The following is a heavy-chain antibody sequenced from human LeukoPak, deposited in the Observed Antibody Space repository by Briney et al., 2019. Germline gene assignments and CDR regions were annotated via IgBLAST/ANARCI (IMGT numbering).Heavy chain of an antibody. CDR3: AASDYYGSGSHSFDY. J-gene: IGHJ4*02. CDR2: IWYDGSNK. V-gene: IGHV3-33*01. CDR1: GFAFSSYG. Sequence: PGRSLRLSCAASGFAFSSYGMHWVRQAPGKGLEWVAVIWYDGSNKYYADSVKGRFTISRDNSKNTFYLQTNSLRAEDTAVYYCAASDYYGSGSHSFDYWGQGTLVTVSS. D-gene: IGHD3-10*01.